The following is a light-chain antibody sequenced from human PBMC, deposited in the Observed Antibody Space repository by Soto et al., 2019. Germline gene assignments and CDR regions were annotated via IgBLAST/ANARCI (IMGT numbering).Light chain of an antibody. CDR2: GAS. CDR3: QQYGSSPHT. Sequence: EIVLTQSPGTLSLSPGERATLSCRAGQSVSSSYLAWYQHKPGQAPRLLIYGASSRATGIPDRFSGSGSGTDFTLTISRLESEDFAVYYCQQYGSSPHTFGQGTKLESK. V-gene: IGKV3-20*01. CDR1: QSVSSSY. J-gene: IGKJ2*01.